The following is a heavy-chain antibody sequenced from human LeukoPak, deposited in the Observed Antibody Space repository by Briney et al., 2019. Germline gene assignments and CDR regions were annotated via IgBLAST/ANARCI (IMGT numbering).Heavy chain of an antibody. CDR2: ISGSGGST. V-gene: IGHV3-23*01. D-gene: IGHD6-13*01. CDR1: GFTFSKYA. J-gene: IGHJ4*02. Sequence: WESLRLSCAASGFTFSKYAMSWVRQAPGKGLEWVSVISGSGGSTYYADSVKGRFTISKNNSKNTLYLQISSLRAEDTAVYYCAKEWGYGEAGIDFWGQGTLVTVSS. CDR3: AKEWGYGEAGIDF.